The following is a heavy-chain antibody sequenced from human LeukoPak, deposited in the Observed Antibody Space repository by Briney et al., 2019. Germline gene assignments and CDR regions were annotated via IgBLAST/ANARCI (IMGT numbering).Heavy chain of an antibody. D-gene: IGHD3-3*01. V-gene: IGHV3-23*01. CDR2: IRDSGNGT. Sequence: GGSLRFSCVVSGFTFKNYAMSWVRQAPGKGLECVSSIRDSGNGTDYADSVKGRFTVSRDNSKNTLYLHMNTLSAEDTAVYYCAKWAYYDFWSGHYKSHFDSWGQGTLVTVSP. CDR1: GFTFKNYA. J-gene: IGHJ4*02. CDR3: AKWAYYDFWSGHYKSHFDS.